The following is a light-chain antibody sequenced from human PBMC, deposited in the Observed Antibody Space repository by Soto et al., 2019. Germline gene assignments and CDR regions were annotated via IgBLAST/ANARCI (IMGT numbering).Light chain of an antibody. Sequence: NRVTISCRASQSISGWLAWYQQKPWRAPTLLIYHASTLEIGVPSRFSGSGSGTEFTLTISSLQPDDVATYYCQQYNSYPITFGQGTRLEI. J-gene: IGKJ5*01. V-gene: IGKV1-5*01. CDR1: QSISGW. CDR3: QQYNSYPIT. CDR2: HAS.